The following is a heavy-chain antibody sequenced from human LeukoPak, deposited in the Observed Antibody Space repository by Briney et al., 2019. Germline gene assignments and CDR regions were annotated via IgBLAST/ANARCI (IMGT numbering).Heavy chain of an antibody. CDR2: INHSGST. CDR3: ASIMITFGGVTLYYYYYMDV. Sequence: SETLSLTCAVYGGSFSGYYWSWIRQPPGKGLEWIGEINHSGSTNYNPSLKSRVTISVDTSKNQFSLKLSSVTAADTAVYYCASIMITFGGVTLYYYYYMDVWGKGTTVTVSS. V-gene: IGHV4-34*01. CDR1: GGSFSGYY. D-gene: IGHD3-16*01. J-gene: IGHJ6*03.